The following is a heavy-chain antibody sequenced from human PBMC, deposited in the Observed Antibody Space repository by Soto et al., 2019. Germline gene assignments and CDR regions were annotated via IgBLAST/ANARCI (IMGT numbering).Heavy chain of an antibody. V-gene: IGHV4-34*01. CDR2: INPSGGT. J-gene: IGHJ4*02. CDR1: GGSFSTDY. D-gene: IGHD6-6*01. Sequence: SETLSLTCAVYGGSFSTDYWSWIRQPPGKGLEWIGEINPSGGTNYNPSLKSRVTISVATSKNQFSLKLSSVTAADTAVYYCARVLAARTSRDFDYWGQGTLVTVSS. CDR3: ARVLAARTSRDFDY.